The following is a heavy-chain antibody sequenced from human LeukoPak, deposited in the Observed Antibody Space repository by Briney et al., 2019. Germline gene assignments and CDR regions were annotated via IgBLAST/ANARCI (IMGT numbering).Heavy chain of an antibody. J-gene: IGHJ4*02. CDR3: AKGEYYYDSSGPFDY. V-gene: IGHV3-30*18. D-gene: IGHD3-22*01. CDR1: GFTFSSYG. Sequence: GGSLRLSCAASGFTFSSYGMHWVRQAPGKGLEWVAVISYDGSNKYYADSVKGRFTISRDNSKNTLYLQMNSLRAEGTAVYYCAKGEYYYDSSGPFDYWGQGTLVTVSS. CDR2: ISYDGSNK.